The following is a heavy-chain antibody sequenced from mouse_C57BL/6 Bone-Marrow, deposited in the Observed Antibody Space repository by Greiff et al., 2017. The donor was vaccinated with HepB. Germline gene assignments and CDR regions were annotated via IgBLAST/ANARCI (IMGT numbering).Heavy chain of an antibody. V-gene: IGHV1-50*01. Sequence: VQLQQPGAELVKPGASVKLSCKASGYTFTSYWMQWVKQRPGQGLEWIGEIDPSDSYTNYNQKFKGKATLTVDTSSSTAYMQLSSLTSEDSAVYYCARLVGNDYWGQGTTLTVSS. CDR1: GYTFTSYW. CDR2: IDPSDSYT. CDR3: ARLVGNDY. D-gene: IGHD1-1*02. J-gene: IGHJ2*01.